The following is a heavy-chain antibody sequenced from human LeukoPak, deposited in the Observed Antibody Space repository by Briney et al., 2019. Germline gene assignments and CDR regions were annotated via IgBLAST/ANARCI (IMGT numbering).Heavy chain of an antibody. CDR3: ARLSGSYYRVGVRHFDY. CDR2: IYYSGST. V-gene: IGHV4-39*01. J-gene: IGHJ4*02. Sequence: PSETLSLTCSVSNGSISSSSSSYWGWIRQPLGKGLEWIGSIYYSGSTYYNPSLKSRVTISVDTSKNQFSLKLSSVTAADTAVYYCARLSGSYYRVGVRHFDYWGQGTLVTVSS. D-gene: IGHD1-26*01. CDR1: NGSISSSSSSY.